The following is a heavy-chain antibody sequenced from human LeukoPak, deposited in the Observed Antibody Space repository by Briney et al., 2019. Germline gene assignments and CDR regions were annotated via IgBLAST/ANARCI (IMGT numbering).Heavy chain of an antibody. CDR3: ATGGGIGVSHA. Sequence: PSETLSLTCTVSGGSIGSSRFYWNWIRQPPGKGLEWIGSVSDSGRSYSNPSLKSRVTVSADTSKNQFYLRLSSVTAADTALYYCATGGGIGVSHAWGQGTLVPVSS. V-gene: IGHV4-39*01. J-gene: IGHJ5*02. D-gene: IGHD5/OR15-5a*01. CDR2: VSDSGRS. CDR1: GGSIGSSRFY.